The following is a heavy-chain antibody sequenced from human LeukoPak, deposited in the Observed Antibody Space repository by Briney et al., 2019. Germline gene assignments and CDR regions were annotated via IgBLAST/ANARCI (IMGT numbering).Heavy chain of an antibody. CDR2: INHSGST. D-gene: IGHD5-18*01. CDR1: GDSYRGDS. Sequence: LSLAWAVYGDSYRGDSGPSVRQPPGRGRDWIGEINHSGSTNYNPSLKSRVTISVDTSKNQFSLKLSSVTAADTAVYYCARVGYSYGYGPSDTDVWGKGTTVTVSS. J-gene: IGHJ6*04. CDR3: ARVGYSYGYGPSDTDV. V-gene: IGHV4-34*01.